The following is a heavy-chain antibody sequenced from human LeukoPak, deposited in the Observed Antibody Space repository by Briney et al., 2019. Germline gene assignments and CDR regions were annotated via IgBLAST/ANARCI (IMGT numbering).Heavy chain of an antibody. J-gene: IGHJ3*02. Sequence: ASVKVSCKASGYTFTGYYMHWVRQVPGQGLEWMGWINPNSGGTNYAQKFQGRVTMTRDTSISTAYMELSRLRSDDTAVYYCAGSTSSGYYSGDAFDIWGQGTMVTVSS. CDR2: INPNSGGT. V-gene: IGHV1-2*02. D-gene: IGHD3-22*01. CDR3: AGSTSSGYYSGDAFDI. CDR1: GYTFTGYY.